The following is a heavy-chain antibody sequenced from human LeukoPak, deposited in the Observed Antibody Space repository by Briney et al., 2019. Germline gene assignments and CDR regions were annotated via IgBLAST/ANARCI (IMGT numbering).Heavy chain of an antibody. CDR1: GGTFSSYA. V-gene: IGHV1-69*13. Sequence: SVKVSCKASGGTFSSYAISWVRQAPGQGLEWMGGIIPIFATANYAQKFQGRVTITADESTSTAYMELSSLRSEDTAVYYCARGPITTRSHFDYWGQGTLVTVSS. D-gene: IGHD3-22*01. CDR2: IIPIFATA. CDR3: ARGPITTRSHFDY. J-gene: IGHJ4*02.